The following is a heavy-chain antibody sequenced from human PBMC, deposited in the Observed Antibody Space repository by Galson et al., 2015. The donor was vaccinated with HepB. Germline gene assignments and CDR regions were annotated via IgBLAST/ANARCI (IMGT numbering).Heavy chain of an antibody. CDR1: GDIFGSYG. CDR3: ARGGGDYDSRGYYRFDH. V-gene: IGHV1-69*13. Sequence: SVKVSCKASGDIFGSYGISWVRQAPGQGLEWMGGIIPIFGTANYAQKFQGRVTISADESTSTAYMELRSLRSDDTAVYYCARGGGDYDSRGYYRFDHWGQGALVTVSS. D-gene: IGHD3-22*01. CDR2: IIPIFGTA. J-gene: IGHJ4*02.